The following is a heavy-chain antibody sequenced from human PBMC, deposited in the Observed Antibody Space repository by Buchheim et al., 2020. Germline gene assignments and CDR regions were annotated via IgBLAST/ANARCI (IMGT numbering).Heavy chain of an antibody. D-gene: IGHD4-17*01. CDR1: GFTFSSYA. J-gene: IGHJ4*02. V-gene: IGHV3-30*04. Sequence: QVQLVESGGGVVQPGRSLRLSCAASGFTFSSYAMHWVRQAPGKGLEWVAVISYDGSNKYYADSVKGRFTISSDNSKNTLYLQMNSLRAEDTAVYYCARVIDGDYRRGYFDYWGQGTL. CDR3: ARVIDGDYRRGYFDY. CDR2: ISYDGSNK.